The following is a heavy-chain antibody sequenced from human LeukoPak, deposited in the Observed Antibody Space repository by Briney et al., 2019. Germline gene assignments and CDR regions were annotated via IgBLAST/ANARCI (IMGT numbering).Heavy chain of an antibody. CDR1: GFTFSSYA. CDR2: ISYDGSNK. D-gene: IGHD4-17*01. CDR3: ARDFFPGYGDYGY. J-gene: IGHJ4*02. V-gene: IGHV3-30*04. Sequence: PGGSLRLSCAASGFTFSSYAMHWVRQAPGKGLEWVAVISYDGSNKYYADSVKGRFTISRDNSKNTLYLQMNSLRAEDTAVYYCARDFFPGYGDYGYWGQGTLVTVSS.